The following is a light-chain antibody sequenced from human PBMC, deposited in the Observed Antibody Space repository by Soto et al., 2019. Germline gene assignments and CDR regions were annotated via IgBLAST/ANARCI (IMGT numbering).Light chain of an antibody. V-gene: IGLV2-14*03. Sequence: QSGLTQPASVNGSPGQSITISCTRTSSDVGGYNFVSWYQHHPGKAPKLMIYDVSNRPSGVSNRFSGSKSGNTASLTISGLQAEDEADYYCSSYTSSSILYVFGTGTKVTVL. J-gene: IGLJ1*01. CDR1: SSDVGGYNF. CDR2: DVS. CDR3: SSYTSSSILYV.